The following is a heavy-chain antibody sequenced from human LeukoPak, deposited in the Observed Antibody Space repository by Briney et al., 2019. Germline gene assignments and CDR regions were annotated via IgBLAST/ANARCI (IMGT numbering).Heavy chain of an antibody. V-gene: IGHV4-34*01. Sequence: SETLSLTCAVYGGSFSGYYWSWIRQPPGKGLEWIGEINHSGSTNYNPSLKSRVTISVDTSKNQFSLKLSSVTAADTAVYYCAGGRLGPESVTARESPFDYWGQGTLVTVSS. CDR2: INHSGST. CDR3: AGGRLGPESVTARESPFDY. CDR1: GGSFSGYY. D-gene: IGHD4-23*01. J-gene: IGHJ4*02.